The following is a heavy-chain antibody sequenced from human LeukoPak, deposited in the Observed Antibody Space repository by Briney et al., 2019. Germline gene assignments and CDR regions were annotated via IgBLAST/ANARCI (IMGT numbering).Heavy chain of an antibody. J-gene: IGHJ4*02. Sequence: SETLSLTCTVSGGSISSSSYYWGWIRQPPGKGLEWIGSIYYSGSTYYNPSLKSRVTISVDTSKNQFSLKLSSVTAADTAVYYCARNFEYDPFDYWGQGTLVTVSS. D-gene: IGHD1-1*01. CDR2: IYYSGST. V-gene: IGHV4-39*01. CDR1: GGSISSSSYY. CDR3: ARNFEYDPFDY.